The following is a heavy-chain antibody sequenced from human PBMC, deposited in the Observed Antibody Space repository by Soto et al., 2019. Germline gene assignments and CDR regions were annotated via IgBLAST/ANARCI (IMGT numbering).Heavy chain of an antibody. J-gene: IGHJ4*02. Sequence: PXGSLRLSCASSVFVFEMYCMHWVRQTPVKGPEWVSRISDDGARTDYADSVKGRFTISRDNAKNSLYLQMNSLRAEDTAVYYCKRGTLPISGDRCGVWGEGPPVKVS. V-gene: IGHV3-74*01. D-gene: IGHD2-21*01. CDR2: ISDDGART. CDR3: KRGTLPISGDRCGV. CDR1: VFVFEMYC.